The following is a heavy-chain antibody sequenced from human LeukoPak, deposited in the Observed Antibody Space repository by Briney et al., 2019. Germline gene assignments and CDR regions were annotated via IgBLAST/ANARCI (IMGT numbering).Heavy chain of an antibody. CDR3: AKDFRPYYDILTGYRPGNAFDI. CDR1: GFTFSSYS. CDR2: ISGSGGST. Sequence: GGSLRLSCAASGFTFSSYSMNWVRQAPGKGLEWVSAISGSGGSTYYADSVKGRFTISRDNSKNTLYLQMNSLRAEDTAVYYCAKDFRPYYDILTGYRPGNAFDIWGQGTMVTVSS. V-gene: IGHV3-23*01. J-gene: IGHJ3*02. D-gene: IGHD3-9*01.